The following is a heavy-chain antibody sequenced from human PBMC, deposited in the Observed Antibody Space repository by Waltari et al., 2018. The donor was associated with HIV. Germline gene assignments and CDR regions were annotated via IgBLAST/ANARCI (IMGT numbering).Heavy chain of an antibody. V-gene: IGHV3-23*04. J-gene: IGHJ4*02. CDR3: AHEAAVSAGPLDS. Sequence: EVHLAESGGGLVQPGESLTISCVFSGVTGSTSALTWVRQAPGKGLQWVSSIGGSDNSTHYADSVRDRFFISRDDSQNTLSLQMHSLTINDTAVYFCAHEAAVSAGPLDSWGQGIIVIVSS. CDR1: GVTGSTSA. D-gene: IGHD6-19*01. CDR2: IGGSDNST.